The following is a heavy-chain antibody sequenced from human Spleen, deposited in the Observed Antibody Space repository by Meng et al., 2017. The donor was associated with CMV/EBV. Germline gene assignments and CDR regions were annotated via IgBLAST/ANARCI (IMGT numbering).Heavy chain of an antibody. Sequence: GESLKISCAASGFSFSSYWMHWVRQGPGKGLVWVSRITADGTITSYADSVRGRFTISRDNAKNTLYLQMDSLRAEDTAMYYCARDATLPDYWGQGTLVTVS. CDR1: GFSFSSYW. CDR3: ARDATLPDY. V-gene: IGHV3-74*01. D-gene: IGHD2-2*01. J-gene: IGHJ4*02. CDR2: ITADGTIT.